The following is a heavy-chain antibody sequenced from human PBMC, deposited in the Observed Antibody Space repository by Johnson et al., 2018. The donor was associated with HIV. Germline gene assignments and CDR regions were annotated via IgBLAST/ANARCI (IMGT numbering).Heavy chain of an antibody. CDR3: ARSSGYYGTDAFDI. CDR1: GFTFDEYG. V-gene: IGHV3-20*04. Sequence: EVQLVESGGGVVRPGGSLRLSCAASGFTFDEYGMSWVRQAPGKGLEWASGINWNGGRTGYADSMKGRFTISRDNSKNTLYLQMNSLRPEDTAVYYCARSSGYYGTDAFDIWGQGTMVTVSS. CDR2: INWNGGRT. J-gene: IGHJ3*02. D-gene: IGHD3-22*01.